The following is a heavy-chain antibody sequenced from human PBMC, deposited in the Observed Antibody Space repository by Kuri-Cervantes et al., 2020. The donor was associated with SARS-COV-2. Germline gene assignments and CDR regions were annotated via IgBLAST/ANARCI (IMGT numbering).Heavy chain of an antibody. Sequence: SCAVSGGSISSSNWWSWVRQPQGKGLEWSGDIYHSGTTNYNPSLKSLVTISVDKSKNQFFRKLSSVTAADTAVYYCASSLMYSSSSKTGFDPWGQGTLVTVSS. CDR2: IYHSGTT. J-gene: IGHJ5*02. CDR3: ASSLMYSSSSKTGFDP. D-gene: IGHD6-6*01. V-gene: IGHV4-4*02. CDR1: GGSISSSNW.